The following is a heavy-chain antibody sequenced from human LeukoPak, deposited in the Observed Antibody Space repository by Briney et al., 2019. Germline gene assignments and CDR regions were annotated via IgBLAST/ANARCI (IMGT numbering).Heavy chain of an antibody. CDR1: GGSVSSSNYY. CDR2: IYYSGNT. CDR3: ARDLLYSYYYMDV. Sequence: SETLSLTCTVSGGSVSSSNYYWGWIRQPPGKGLEWIGSIYYSGNTYYNPSLKSRVTISVDTSKNQFSLKLSSVTAADTAVYYCARDLLYSYYYMDVWGKGTTVTVSS. J-gene: IGHJ6*03. V-gene: IGHV4-39*02. D-gene: IGHD2-8*01.